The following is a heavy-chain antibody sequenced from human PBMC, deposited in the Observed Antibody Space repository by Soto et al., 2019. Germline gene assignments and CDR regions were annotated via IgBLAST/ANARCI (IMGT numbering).Heavy chain of an antibody. CDR1: GFTLSSYG. Sequence: QVQLVESGGGVVQPGSSLRLSCAASGFTLSSYGMHWVRQAPGKGPEWVAVISYDGRNKYYADSVKGRFTISRDNSKNTLYLEMNSLRAEDTAVYYCAKGGSISARYFDYWGQGTLATVSS. CDR2: ISYDGRNK. V-gene: IGHV3-30*18. CDR3: AKGGSISARYFDY. D-gene: IGHD6-6*01. J-gene: IGHJ4*02.